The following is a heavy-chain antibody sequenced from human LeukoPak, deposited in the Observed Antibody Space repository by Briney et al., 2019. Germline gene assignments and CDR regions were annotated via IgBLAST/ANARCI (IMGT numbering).Heavy chain of an antibody. CDR1: GGSFSGYY. D-gene: IGHD6-19*01. CDR3: ARNRQWLPLYWYFDL. J-gene: IGHJ2*01. CDR2: INHSGST. V-gene: IGHV4-34*01. Sequence: SETLSLTCAVYGGSFSGYYWSWIRQPPGKGLEWRGEINHSGSTNYNPSLKSRVTISVDTSKNQFSLKRSSGTAADTAVYYWARNRQWLPLYWYFDLWGRGTLVTVSS.